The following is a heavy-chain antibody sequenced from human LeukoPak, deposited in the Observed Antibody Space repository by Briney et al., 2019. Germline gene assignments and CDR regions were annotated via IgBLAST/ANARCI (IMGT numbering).Heavy chain of an antibody. CDR3: ARGGSGWYGRFDY. J-gene: IGHJ4*02. D-gene: IGHD6-19*01. Sequence: GGTLRLSCAASGFTFSSYEMHWVRQAPGKGLEWVAVISFDGSKKYHADSVMGRFTISRDTSKNTLYLQMTSLRAEDTAVYYCARGGSGWYGRFDYWGQGTLVTVSS. CDR1: GFTFSSYE. V-gene: IGHV3-30*04. CDR2: ISFDGSKK.